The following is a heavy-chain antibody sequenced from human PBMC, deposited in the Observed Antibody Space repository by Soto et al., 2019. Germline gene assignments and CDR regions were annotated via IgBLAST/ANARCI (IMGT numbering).Heavy chain of an antibody. J-gene: IGHJ3*02. CDR3: ASGDYGDYQVVGAFDI. Sequence: ASVKVSCKASGYTFTSYGISWVRQAPGQGPEWMGWISAYNGNTNYAQKLQGRVTMTTDTSTSTAYMELRSLRSDDTAVYYCASGDYGDYQVVGAFDIWGQGTMVTVSS. CDR1: GYTFTSYG. V-gene: IGHV1-18*01. CDR2: ISAYNGNT. D-gene: IGHD4-17*01.